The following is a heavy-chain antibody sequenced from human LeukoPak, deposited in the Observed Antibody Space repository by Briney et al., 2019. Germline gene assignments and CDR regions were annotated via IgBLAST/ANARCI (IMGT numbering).Heavy chain of an antibody. CDR3: ARFGGGSSRFTDY. CDR2: IYPGDSDT. CDR1: GYIFTNYW. J-gene: IGHJ4*02. V-gene: IGHV5-51*03. D-gene: IGHD6-6*01. Sequence: GESLKISCKASGYIFTNYWIAWVRQMPGKGLECMAIIYPGDSDTRHSPSFQGQVTISADKSITTAYLQWSSLEASDTAIYYCARFGGGSSRFTDYWGQGTLVTVSS.